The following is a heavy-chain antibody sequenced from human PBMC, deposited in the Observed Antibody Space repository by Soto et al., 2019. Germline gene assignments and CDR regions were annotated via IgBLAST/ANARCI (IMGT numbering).Heavy chain of an antibody. CDR3: ARDVRDTGYSYWFDP. CDR2: IYHSGNT. Sequence: LSLTCAVSGYSISLGYSWGWIRQPPGQGLDWIGSIYHSGNTYYNPSLKSRVSISLDTSKNHFSLELTSVTAADTAVYFCARDVRDTGYSYWFDPWGQGILVTVSS. D-gene: IGHD3-9*01. V-gene: IGHV4-38-2*02. CDR1: GYSISLGYS. J-gene: IGHJ5*02.